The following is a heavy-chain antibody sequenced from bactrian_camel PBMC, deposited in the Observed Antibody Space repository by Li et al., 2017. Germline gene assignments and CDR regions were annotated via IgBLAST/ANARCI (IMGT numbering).Heavy chain of an antibody. D-gene: IGHD1*01. CDR1: GFIFSSYW. V-gene: IGHV3S1*01. CDR2: ISSLGALT. J-gene: IGHJ4*01. Sequence: QVQLVESGGDLVQPGGSLRLSCAASGFIFSSYWMYWVRQAPGKGLEWVSSISSLGALTYYADSVKGRFTISQDNAKDTLYLEMDNLNTDDTAMYYCARTLALSCETRFVQNFGWSGQGTQVTVS.